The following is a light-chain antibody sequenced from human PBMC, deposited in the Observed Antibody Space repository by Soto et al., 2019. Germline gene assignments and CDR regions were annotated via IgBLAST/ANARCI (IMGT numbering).Light chain of an antibody. CDR3: QHYGSSPRT. CDR2: RAS. V-gene: IGKV3-20*01. Sequence: EVGLTQSPGTLSLTPGETATLSCRASRSVSSNYLAWYQQRPGQAPRLLINRASNRATGIPDRFTGSGSGTDFTLTINRLEPADFAVYYCQHYGSSPRTFGQGTKVAI. J-gene: IGKJ1*01. CDR1: RSVSSNY.